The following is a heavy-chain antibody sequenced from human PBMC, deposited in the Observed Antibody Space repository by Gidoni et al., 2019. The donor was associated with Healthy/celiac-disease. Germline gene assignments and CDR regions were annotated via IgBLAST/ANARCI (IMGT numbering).Heavy chain of an antibody. V-gene: IGHV3-21*01. D-gene: IGHD2-15*01. Sequence: EVQLVESGGGLVKPGGSLRLSCAASGFPFSNYSMTWVRQAPGKGLEWVSFISSSSSYKYYADSVKGRFTISRDNAKNSLYLQMNRLRAEDTAVYYCARVEDCSGSSCYSGWFDPWGQGTLVTVSS. CDR1: GFPFSNYS. J-gene: IGHJ5*02. CDR3: ARVEDCSGSSCYSGWFDP. CDR2: ISSSSSYK.